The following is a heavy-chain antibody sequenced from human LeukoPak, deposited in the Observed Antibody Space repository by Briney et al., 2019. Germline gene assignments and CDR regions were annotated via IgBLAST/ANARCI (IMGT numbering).Heavy chain of an antibody. Sequence: SETLSLTCTVSVGSISSYYWSWIRQPPAKGLEWIAYISDIASINYNPSPKSRVTTSLDTSKNQFSLKLSSVTAADTAVYYCAGHHPRNTVDFWGQGTLVTVSS. V-gene: IGHV4-59*08. J-gene: IGHJ4*02. CDR2: ISDIASI. CDR3: AGHHPRNTVDF. D-gene: IGHD2/OR15-2a*01. CDR1: VGSISSYY.